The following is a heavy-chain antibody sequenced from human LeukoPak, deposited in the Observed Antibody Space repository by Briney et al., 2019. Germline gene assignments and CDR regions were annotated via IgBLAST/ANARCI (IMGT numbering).Heavy chain of an antibody. J-gene: IGHJ5*02. V-gene: IGHV1-2*02. CDR2: INPNSGGT. CDR1: GYTFTGYY. D-gene: IGHD6-19*01. Sequence: GASVKVSCKASGYTFTGYYMHWVRQAPGQGLEWMGWINPNSGGTNYAQKFQGRVTMTRDTSISTAYMELSRLRSDDTAVYYCARVLAFDDSSGWYNWFDPWGQGTLVTVSS. CDR3: ARVLAFDDSSGWYNWFDP.